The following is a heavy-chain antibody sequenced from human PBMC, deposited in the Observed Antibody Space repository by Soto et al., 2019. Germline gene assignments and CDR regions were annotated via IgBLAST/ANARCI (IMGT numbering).Heavy chain of an antibody. CDR1: RFSLNTSPLS. D-gene: IGHD3-9*01. Sequence: SGPTQVNPTQPLQLTCTFTRFSLNTSPLSVTWIRQPPGRALEWLPLLDCNDHKYYPSSLKTRLTLSKDTSKNQVVLTMTNIHPLDTGIYFCARLLKGGASDWMQIDSWGQGALVTVSS. CDR3: ARLLKGGASDWMQIDS. V-gene: IGHV2-70*12. J-gene: IGHJ4*02. CDR2: LDCNDHK.